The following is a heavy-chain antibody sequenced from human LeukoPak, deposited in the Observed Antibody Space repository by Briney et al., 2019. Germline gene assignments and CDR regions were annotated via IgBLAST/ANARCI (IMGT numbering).Heavy chain of an antibody. CDR2: IYYSGST. CDR1: GGSISSGDYY. V-gene: IGHV4-30-4*01. J-gene: IGHJ4*02. Sequence: PSETLSLTCTVSGGSISSGDYYWSWIRQPPGKGLEWIGYIYYSGSTYHNPSLKSRVTISVDTSKNQFSLKLSSVTAADTAVYYCARSRGTYKGALDYWGQGTLVTVSS. D-gene: IGHD1-26*01. CDR3: ARSRGTYKGALDY.